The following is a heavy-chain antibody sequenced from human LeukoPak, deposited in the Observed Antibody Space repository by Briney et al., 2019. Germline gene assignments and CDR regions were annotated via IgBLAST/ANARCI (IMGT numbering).Heavy chain of an antibody. CDR3: ARETSQKGAHYMDV. D-gene: IGHD3-16*01. CDR2: IYYSGST. Sequence: PSETLSLTCTVSGGSISSDYWGWIRQPPGKGLEWVGYIYYSGSTNYNPSLKSRVTISVDTSKNQSSLKLTSVTAADTAVYYCARETSQKGAHYMDVWGKGTTVTISS. V-gene: IGHV4-59*01. CDR1: GGSISSDY. J-gene: IGHJ6*03.